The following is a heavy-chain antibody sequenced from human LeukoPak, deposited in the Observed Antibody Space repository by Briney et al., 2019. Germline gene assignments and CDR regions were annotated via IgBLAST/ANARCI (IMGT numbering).Heavy chain of an antibody. CDR3: TTVSVFCSGGTCYSLNEYFQH. CDR2: IKSKTDGGTT. V-gene: IGHV3-15*01. J-gene: IGHJ1*01. D-gene: IGHD2-15*01. Sequence: PGGSLRLSCAASGFTFSNAWMSWVRQAPGKGLEWGGRIKSKTDGGTTDYAAPVRGRFTISGDDSQNTLYLHMNSLQTEDTALYYCTTVSVFCSGGTCYSLNEYFQHWGQGTLVTVSS. CDR1: GFTFSNAW.